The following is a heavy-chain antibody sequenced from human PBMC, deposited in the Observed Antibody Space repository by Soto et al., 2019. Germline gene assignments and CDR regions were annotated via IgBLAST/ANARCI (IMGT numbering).Heavy chain of an antibody. V-gene: IGHV3-33*01. CDR2: IWYDGSNK. Sequence: QVQLVESGGGVVQPGRSLRLSCAASGFTFSSYGMHWVRQAQGKGLEWVAVIWYDGSNKYYADSVKGRFTISRDNSKNTLYLQMNSLRAEDTAVYYCASGVTVGATLAGYWGQGTLVTVSS. CDR3: ASGVTVGATLAGY. J-gene: IGHJ4*02. CDR1: GFTFSSYG. D-gene: IGHD1-26*01.